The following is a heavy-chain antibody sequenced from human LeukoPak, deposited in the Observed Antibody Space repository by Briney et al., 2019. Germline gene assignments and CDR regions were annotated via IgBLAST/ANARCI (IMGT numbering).Heavy chain of an antibody. D-gene: IGHD1-26*01. Sequence: PGGSLRISCSASGFNLSTYGMHWVRQAPGKGLEGVAIISYDGNKTFYVDSVKGRFTISRDNSKNTLSLQMNSLRVEDTAVYYCATFAEWEPDYWGQGTLVTVSS. V-gene: IGHV3-30*03. CDR3: ATFAEWEPDY. CDR2: ISYDGNKT. CDR1: GFNLSTYG. J-gene: IGHJ4*02.